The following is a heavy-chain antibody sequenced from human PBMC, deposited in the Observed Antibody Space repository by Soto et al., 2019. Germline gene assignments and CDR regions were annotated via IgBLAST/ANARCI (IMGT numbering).Heavy chain of an antibody. J-gene: IGHJ4*02. CDR3: ARDEGGSSWADFDY. Sequence: QVQLQQWGAGLLKPSETLSLTCAVYGGSFSGYYWSWVRQPPGKGLEWIGDINHAGGTNYNPSLKCRVAIAVDTSKKQFFLKSTAVTDANTPVYYCARDEGGSSWADFDYWGQGTLVTVSS. D-gene: IGHD6-13*01. CDR2: INHAGGT. CDR1: GGSFSGYY. V-gene: IGHV4-34*01.